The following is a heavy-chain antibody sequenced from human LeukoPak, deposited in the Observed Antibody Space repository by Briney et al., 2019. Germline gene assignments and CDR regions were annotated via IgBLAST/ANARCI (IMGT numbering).Heavy chain of an antibody. CDR2: ISSSSSYI. D-gene: IGHD5-12*01. J-gene: IGHJ4*02. CDR1: GFTFSSYS. V-gene: IGHV3-21*01. CDR3: ARDGVATRTSGNDY. Sequence: NPGGSLRLSCAASGFTFSSYSMNWVRQAPGKGLEWVSSISSSSSYIYYADSVKGRFTISRDNAKNSLYLQMNSLRAEDTAVYYCARDGVATRTSGNDYWGQGTLVTVSS.